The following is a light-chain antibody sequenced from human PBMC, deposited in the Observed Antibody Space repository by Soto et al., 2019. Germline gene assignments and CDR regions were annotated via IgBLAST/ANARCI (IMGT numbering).Light chain of an antibody. CDR2: DVT. J-gene: IGLJ1*01. V-gene: IGLV2-14*01. CDR1: GDDIGGYNF. CDR3: ASFTSISTYV. Sequence: QSALTQPASVSGSPGRSITISCGGTGDDIGGYNFVSWYQHHPGKAPKLIIYDVTHRPSGVSERFSGSKSGFTASLTISGLQPEDESHYYCASFTSISTYVFGTGTKVT.